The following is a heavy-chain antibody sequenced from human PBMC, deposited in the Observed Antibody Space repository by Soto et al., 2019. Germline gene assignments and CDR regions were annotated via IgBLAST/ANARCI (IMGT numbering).Heavy chain of an antibody. CDR3: ARAFRVAGLYSCGY. CDR2: ISDSGGST. J-gene: IGHJ4*02. V-gene: IGHV3-23*01. Sequence: ELQLLESGGGLVQPGGSLRLSCAASGFTFSTYAMSWVRQAPGKGLEWVSAISDSGGSTYYADSVEGRFAISRDNSKNALFLQWSSLRAEVTAIYFCARAFRVAGLYSCGYWGQGTLVTVSS. D-gene: IGHD6-19*01. CDR1: GFTFSTYA.